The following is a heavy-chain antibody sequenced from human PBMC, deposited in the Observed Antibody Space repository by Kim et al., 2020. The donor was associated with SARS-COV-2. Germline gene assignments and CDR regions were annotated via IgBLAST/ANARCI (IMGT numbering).Heavy chain of an antibody. D-gene: IGHD3-3*01. CDR3: ARDSLASWSSARRGYYFDY. Sequence: GRFTISGDNSKNTLYLQMNSLRAEDTAVYYCARDSLASWSSARRGYYFDYWGQGTLVTVSS. V-gene: IGHV3-30*01. J-gene: IGHJ4*02.